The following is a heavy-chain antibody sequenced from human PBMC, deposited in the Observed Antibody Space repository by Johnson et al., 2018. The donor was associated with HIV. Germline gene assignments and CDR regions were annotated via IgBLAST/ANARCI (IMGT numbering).Heavy chain of an antibody. CDR1: GFTFSTYA. V-gene: IGHV3-30*04. CDR2: ISSDGSNK. CDR3: AREPGIAVAGTDAFDI. D-gene: IGHD6-19*01. Sequence: QMQLVESGGGVVQPGRSLRLSCAASGFTFSTYAIHWVRQSPGYGLEWVAVISSDGSNKYYADSVKGRFTISRDNSKNTLYLQMNSLSAEDTAVYYCAREPGIAVAGTDAFDIWGQGTMVTVSS. J-gene: IGHJ3*02.